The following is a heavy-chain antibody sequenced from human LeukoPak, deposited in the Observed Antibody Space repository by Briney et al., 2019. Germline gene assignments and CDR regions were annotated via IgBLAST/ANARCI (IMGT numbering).Heavy chain of an antibody. CDR2: IYYSGST. Sequence: SETLSLTRTVSGGSISSYFWSWIRPPPGKGLEWIGYIYYSGSTKHDPSLKSRVTISVDTSKNQFSLKLSSVTAADTAVYYCARHVAGLAARPFDNWGQGTLGTVSS. CDR1: GGSISSYF. J-gene: IGHJ4*02. D-gene: IGHD6-6*01. V-gene: IGHV4-59*01. CDR3: ARHVAGLAARPFDN.